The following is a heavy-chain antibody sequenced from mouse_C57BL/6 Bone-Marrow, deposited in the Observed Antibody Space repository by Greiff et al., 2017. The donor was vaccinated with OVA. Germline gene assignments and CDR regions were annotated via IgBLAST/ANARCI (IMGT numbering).Heavy chain of an antibody. CDR1: GYTFTSYW. J-gene: IGHJ2*01. Sequence: QVQLQQPGAELVKPGASVKLSCKASGYTFTSYWMQWVKQRPGQGLEWIGEIDPSDSYTNYNQKFKGKATLTVDTSSSTAYMQLSSLTSEDSAVYYVAGPALYYGNSDYGGQGTTLTVSS. CDR2: IDPSDSYT. V-gene: IGHV1-50*01. D-gene: IGHD2-1*01. CDR3: AGPALYYGNSDY.